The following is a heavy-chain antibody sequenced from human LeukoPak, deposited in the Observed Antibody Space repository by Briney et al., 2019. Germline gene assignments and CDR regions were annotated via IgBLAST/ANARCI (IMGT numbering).Heavy chain of an antibody. J-gene: IGHJ4*02. V-gene: IGHV4-59*11. D-gene: IGHD5-18*01. CDR2: LFDSVNT. CDR3: ATIKRGSIFGYFDF. CDR1: GGSISSHY. Sequence: SETLSLTCTVSGGSISSHYWSWIRQPPGKGLEWIAYLFDSVNTKDNPSLQSRLTLSADTSKNQFSLRLSSVTAADTAVYYCATIKRGSIFGYFDFWGQGIKVTVSS.